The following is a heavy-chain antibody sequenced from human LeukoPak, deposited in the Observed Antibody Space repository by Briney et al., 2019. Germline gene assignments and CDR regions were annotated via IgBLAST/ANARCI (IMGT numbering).Heavy chain of an antibody. Sequence: GGSLRLSCAASGFIFSSYAMSWVRQAPGKGLEWVSAIGTAGDTYYPGSVKGRFTISRENAKKSLYLQMNSLRDGDTSVYYWARGPIVGATIGFLNYWGQGTLVTVSS. CDR3: ARGPIVGATIGFLNY. CDR2: IGTAGDT. J-gene: IGHJ4*02. D-gene: IGHD1-26*01. CDR1: GFIFSSYA. V-gene: IGHV3-13*01.